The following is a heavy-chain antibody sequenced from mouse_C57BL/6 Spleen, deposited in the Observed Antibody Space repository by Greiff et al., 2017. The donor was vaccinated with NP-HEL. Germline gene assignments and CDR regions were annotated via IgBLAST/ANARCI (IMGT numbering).Heavy chain of an antibody. CDR3: ARSFITTVVKRTYAMDY. J-gene: IGHJ4*01. CDR1: GYTFTSYW. Sequence: QVQLQQPGAELVMPGASVKLSCKASGYTFTSYWMHWVKQRPGQGLEWIGEIDPSDSYTNYNQKFKGKSTLTVDKSSSTAYMQLSSLTSEDTAVYYCARSFITTVVKRTYAMDYWGQGTSVTVSS. D-gene: IGHD1-1*01. V-gene: IGHV1-69*01. CDR2: IDPSDSYT.